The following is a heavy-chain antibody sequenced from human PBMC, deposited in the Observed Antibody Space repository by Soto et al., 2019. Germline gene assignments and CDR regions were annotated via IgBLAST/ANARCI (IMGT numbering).Heavy chain of an antibody. CDR1: GGSISSGDYY. D-gene: IGHD5-18*01. V-gene: IGHV4-30-4*01. Sequence: QVQLQESGPGLVKPSQTLSLTCTVSGGSISSGDYYWSWIRQPPGKGLEWIGHIFYSGSTYYNPSLTSRVTISVDTSRNQFSLKLSSVTAADTAVYYGARYTAMDPTFYYWGQGTLVTVSS. CDR3: ARYTAMDPTFYY. CDR2: IFYSGST. J-gene: IGHJ4*02.